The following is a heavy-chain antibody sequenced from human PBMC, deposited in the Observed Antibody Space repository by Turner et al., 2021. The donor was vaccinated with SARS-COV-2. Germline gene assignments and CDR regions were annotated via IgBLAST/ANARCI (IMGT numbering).Heavy chain of an antibody. CDR2: ISSSSSYI. J-gene: IGHJ4*02. V-gene: IGHV3-21*01. D-gene: IGHD4-17*01. Sequence: EVQLVVSGGGLVKPGGSLRLPCPTSGCTFSSYTMYWVRQAPGKGLEWVSSISSSSSYIYYADSVKGRFTISRDNAKNSLYLQMNSLRAEETAVYYCARGLGSKTTVVTPFGYWGQGTLVTVSS. CDR3: ARGLGSKTTVVTPFGY. CDR1: GCTFSSYT.